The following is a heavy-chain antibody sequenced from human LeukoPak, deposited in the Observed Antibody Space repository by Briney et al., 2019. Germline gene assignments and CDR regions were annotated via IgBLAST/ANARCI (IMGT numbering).Heavy chain of an antibody. CDR1: GYTLTELS. V-gene: IGHV1-24*01. CDR2: FDPEDGET. Sequence: ASVKVSCKVSGYTLTELSMHWVRQAPGKGLEWTGGFDPEDGETIYAQKFQGRVTMTEDTSTDTAYMELSSLRSEDTAVYYCATVYTGTDWFDPWGQGTLVTVSS. J-gene: IGHJ5*02. CDR3: ATVYTGTDWFDP. D-gene: IGHD1-7*01.